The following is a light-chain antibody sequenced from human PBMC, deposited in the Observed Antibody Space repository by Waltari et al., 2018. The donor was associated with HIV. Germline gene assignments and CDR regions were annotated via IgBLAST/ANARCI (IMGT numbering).Light chain of an antibody. CDR3: QSYDSNLSGL. J-gene: IGLJ2*01. CDR1: SSDVGDYNY. Sequence: QSALTQPPSASGSPGQSVTISCTGTSSDVGDYNYVSWYQQHPGKAPKLMIYEVSKRPSGVPARFSGSKSGNTASLTVSGLQAEDEADYYCQSYDSNLSGLFGGGTKVTVL. V-gene: IGLV2-8*01. CDR2: EVS.